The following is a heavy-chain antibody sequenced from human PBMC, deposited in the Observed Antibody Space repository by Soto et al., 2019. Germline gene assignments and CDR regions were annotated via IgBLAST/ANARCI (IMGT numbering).Heavy chain of an antibody. Sequence: QITLKESGPTLVKPTQTLTLTCTFSGFSLSTRGVGVSWIRQPPGKALEWLAVIYWDNDKRFSPSLKTRLTSTRDTSKNQVVLAMTNMDPVDTATYYCSQGGSGSYYGMDVWGQGTMVTVSS. CDR1: GFSLSTRGVG. V-gene: IGHV2-5*02. CDR3: SQGGSGSYYGMDV. CDR2: IYWDNDK. J-gene: IGHJ6*02. D-gene: IGHD3-10*01.